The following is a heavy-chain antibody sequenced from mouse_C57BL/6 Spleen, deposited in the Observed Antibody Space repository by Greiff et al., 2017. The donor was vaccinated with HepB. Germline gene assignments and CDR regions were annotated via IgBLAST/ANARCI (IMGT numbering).Heavy chain of an antibody. CDR2: INPSSGYT. Sequence: VQLKESGAELARPGASVKMSCKASGYTFTSYTMHWVKQRPGQGLEWIGYINPSSGYTKYNQKFKDKATLTADKSSSTAYMQLSSLTSEDSAVYYCARLYSNYEGYAMDYWGQGTSVTVSS. CDR3: ARLYSNYEGYAMDY. J-gene: IGHJ4*01. V-gene: IGHV1-4*01. D-gene: IGHD2-5*01. CDR1: GYTFTSYT.